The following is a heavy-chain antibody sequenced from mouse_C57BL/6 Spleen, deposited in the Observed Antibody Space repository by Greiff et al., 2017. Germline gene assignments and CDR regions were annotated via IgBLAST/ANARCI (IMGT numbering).Heavy chain of an antibody. CDR3: TRGSGYYNYFDY. D-gene: IGHD2-12*01. J-gene: IGHJ2*01. CDR1: GFTFSSYA. CDR2: ISSGGDYI. Sequence: EVHLVESGEGLVKPGGSLKLSCAASGFTFSSYAMSWVRQTPEKRLEWVAYISSGGDYIYYADTVKGRFTISRDNARNTLYLQMSSLKSEDTAMYYCTRGSGYYNYFDYWGQGTTLTVSS. V-gene: IGHV5-9-1*02.